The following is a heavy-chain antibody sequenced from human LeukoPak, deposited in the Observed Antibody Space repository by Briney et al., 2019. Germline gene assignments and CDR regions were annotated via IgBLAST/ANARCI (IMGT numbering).Heavy chain of an antibody. V-gene: IGHV3-53*01. CDR1: GFTVSSNY. D-gene: IGHD5-24*01. Sequence: GGSLRLSCAASGFTVSSNYINWVRQAPGKGLEWVSVIYGGGNIYYADSVKGRFAISRDNSKNTLYLQMNSLRAEDTAVYYCARGAGYNYPYYFDYWGQGTLVTVSS. CDR3: ARGAGYNYPYYFDY. CDR2: IYGGGNI. J-gene: IGHJ4*02.